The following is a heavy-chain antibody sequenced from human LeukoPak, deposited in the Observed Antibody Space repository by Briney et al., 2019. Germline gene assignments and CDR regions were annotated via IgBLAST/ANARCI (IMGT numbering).Heavy chain of an antibody. CDR3: ARQLRGEAVAGHLQPFDY. V-gene: IGHV4-59*08. CDR1: GGSISSYY. J-gene: IGHJ4*02. CDR2: IYYSGST. D-gene: IGHD6-19*01. Sequence: SETLSLTCTVSGGSISSYYWNWIRQPTGKGLEWIGYIYYSGSTNYNPSLKSRVTISVDTSKNQFSLKLSSVTAADTAVYFCARQLRGEAVAGHLQPFDYWGQGTLVTVSS.